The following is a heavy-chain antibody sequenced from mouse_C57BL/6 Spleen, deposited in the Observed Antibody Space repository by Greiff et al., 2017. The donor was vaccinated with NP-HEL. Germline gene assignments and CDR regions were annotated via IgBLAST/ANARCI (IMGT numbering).Heavy chain of an antibody. V-gene: IGHV1-4*01. J-gene: IGHJ1*03. CDR3: ARLYYGSSCWYFDV. Sequence: SGAELARPGASVKMSCKASGYTFTSYTMHWVNQRPGQGLEWIGYINPSSGYTKYNQKFKDKATLTADKSSSTAYMQLSSLTSEDSAVYYGARLYYGSSCWYFDVWGTGTTVTVSS. D-gene: IGHD1-1*01. CDR1: GYTFTSYT. CDR2: INPSSGYT.